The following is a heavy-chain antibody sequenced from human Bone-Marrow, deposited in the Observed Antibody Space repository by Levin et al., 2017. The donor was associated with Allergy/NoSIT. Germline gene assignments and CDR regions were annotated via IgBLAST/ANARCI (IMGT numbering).Heavy chain of an antibody. CDR1: GYTFTGYY. CDR2: INPNSGGT. CDR3: ARDVRHIVVVVAATNAGYYFDY. D-gene: IGHD2-15*01. J-gene: IGHJ4*02. Sequence: VASVKVSCKASGYTFTGYYMHWVRQAPGQGLEWMGWINPNSGGTNYAQKFQGRVTMTRDTSISTAYMELSRLRSDDTAVYYCARDVRHIVVVVAATNAGYYFDYWGQGTLVTVSS. V-gene: IGHV1-2*02.